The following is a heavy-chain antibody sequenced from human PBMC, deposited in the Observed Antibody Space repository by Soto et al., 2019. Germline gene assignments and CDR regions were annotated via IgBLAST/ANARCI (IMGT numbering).Heavy chain of an antibody. CDR2: IKSKTDGGTT. Sequence: EVQLVESGGGLVKPGGSLRLSCAASGFTFSNAWMNCVRQAPGKGLEWVGRIKSKTDGGTTDYAAPVKGRFTISRDDSKNTLYLQMNSLKTEDTAVYYCTTDLYYYDSSGYPQQWGQGTLVTVSS. V-gene: IGHV3-15*07. CDR1: GFTFSNAW. D-gene: IGHD3-22*01. J-gene: IGHJ1*01. CDR3: TTDLYYYDSSGYPQQ.